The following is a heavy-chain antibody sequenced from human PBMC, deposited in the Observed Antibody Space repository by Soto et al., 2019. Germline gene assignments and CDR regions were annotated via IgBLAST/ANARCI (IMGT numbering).Heavy chain of an antibody. D-gene: IGHD2-15*01. V-gene: IGHV3-23*01. J-gene: IGHJ6*02. CDR3: AKLLTYSYYYDMDV. Sequence: GGSLRLSCAASGLTFSSYAMEWVRQAPGKGLEWVSAVSGSGSTYYADSVKGRFTISRDNSKNTLYLKMNSLRADDTAVYYCAKLLTYSYYYDMDVWGQGTTVTVSS. CDR1: GLTFSSYA. CDR2: VSGSGST.